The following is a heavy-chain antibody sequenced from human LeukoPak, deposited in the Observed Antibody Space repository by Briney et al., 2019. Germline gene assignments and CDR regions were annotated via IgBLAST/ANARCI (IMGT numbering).Heavy chain of an antibody. CDR3: TTIYYSNGYNY. V-gene: IGHV3-15*05. J-gene: IGHJ4*02. Sequence: GGSPRLSCAASGFTFSNAWMSWVRQTPEKGLEWVGRIKSKTDGGTTDYAAPVKGRFTISRDDSKNTLYLQMNSLKTEDTAVYYCTTIYYSNGYNYWGQGTLVTVSS. CDR1: GFTFSNAW. CDR2: IKSKTDGGTT. D-gene: IGHD5-18*01.